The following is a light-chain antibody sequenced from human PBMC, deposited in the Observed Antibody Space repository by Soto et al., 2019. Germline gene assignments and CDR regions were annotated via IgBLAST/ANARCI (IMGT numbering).Light chain of an antibody. CDR3: SSYTSSAPGVL. Sequence: QSALTQPASVSGSPGQSITISCSGTSSDVGGSNYVSWYQQHPVEAPKLMIYDVSYRPSGVSNRFSGSKSANTASLTISGLQAEDEADYFCSSYTSSAPGVLFGGGTKLTVL. CDR2: DVS. CDR1: SSDVGGSNY. V-gene: IGLV2-14*03. J-gene: IGLJ2*01.